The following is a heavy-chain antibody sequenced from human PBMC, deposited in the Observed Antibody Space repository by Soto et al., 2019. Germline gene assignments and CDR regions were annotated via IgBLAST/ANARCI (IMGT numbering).Heavy chain of an antibody. CDR1: GGSISGYY. V-gene: IGHV4-59*01. CDR2: IYYSGST. Sequence: SETLSLTCTVSGGSISGYYWSWIRQPPGKGLEWIGYIYYSGSTNYNPSLKSRVTISVDTSKNQFSLKLSSVTAADTAVYYCARVAAPISYNFDFWHEGTVVTVYS. D-gene: IGHD2-2*01. J-gene: IGHJ4*02. CDR3: ARVAAPISYNFDF.